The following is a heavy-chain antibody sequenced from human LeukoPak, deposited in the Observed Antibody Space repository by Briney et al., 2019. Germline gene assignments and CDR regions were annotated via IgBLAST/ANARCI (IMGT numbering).Heavy chain of an antibody. CDR1: GYTFTSYD. CDR2: MNPNSGNT. D-gene: IGHD3-22*01. J-gene: IGHJ4*02. V-gene: IGHV1-8*01. Sequence: ASVKVSCQASGYTFTSYDINWVRQATGQGLEWIRLMNPNSGNTGYAQKFQGRVTMTRNTSISTAYMELSSLRSEDTAVYYCARGTYYYDSSGYSAFGYWGQGTLVTVSS. CDR3: ARGTYYYDSSGYSAFGY.